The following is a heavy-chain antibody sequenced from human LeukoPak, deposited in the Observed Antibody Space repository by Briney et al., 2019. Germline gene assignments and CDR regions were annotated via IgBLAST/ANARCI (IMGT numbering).Heavy chain of an antibody. CDR2: IFYSGST. J-gene: IGHJ2*01. V-gene: IGHV4-59*01. D-gene: IGHD2-2*02. Sequence: SETLSLTCTVSGASISSYYWSWIRQPPGKGLEWIGYIFYSGSTHYNPSLKSRVTISVDTSKNQFSLRLSSVTAADTAVYYCARDRCSSTSCYTRPGWYFDLWGRGTLVTVSS. CDR1: GASISSYY. CDR3: ARDRCSSTSCYTRPGWYFDL.